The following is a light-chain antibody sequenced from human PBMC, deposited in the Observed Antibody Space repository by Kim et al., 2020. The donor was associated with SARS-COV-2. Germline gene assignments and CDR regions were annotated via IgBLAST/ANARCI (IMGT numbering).Light chain of an antibody. Sequence: VTITSTRSRGSIPTKYVQWYQQRPGSAPTTVIYEENQRPSGVPDRFSGSIDSSSNSASLTISGLKTEDEADYYCQSSDNNQEVFGGGTQLTVL. J-gene: IGLJ3*02. CDR3: QSSDNNQEV. CDR2: EEN. CDR1: RGSIPTKY. V-gene: IGLV6-57*03.